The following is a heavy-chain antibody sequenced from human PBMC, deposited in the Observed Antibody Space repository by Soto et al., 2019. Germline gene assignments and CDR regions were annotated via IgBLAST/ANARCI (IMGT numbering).Heavy chain of an antibody. Sequence: QLQESGPGLVKPSQTLSLTCTVSGGSINNNDYYWNWIRQTPGKGLGGIGYVYYSGSTYSIPSLESRLSMSIEKSKNQFSLRLNSVIAADAAMYYCARMSYYYDKWYFDLWGRGTLVAVSS. CDR1: GGSINNNDYY. CDR3: ARMSYYYDKWYFDL. J-gene: IGHJ2*01. CDR2: VYYSGST. V-gene: IGHV4-30-4*01. D-gene: IGHD3-22*01.